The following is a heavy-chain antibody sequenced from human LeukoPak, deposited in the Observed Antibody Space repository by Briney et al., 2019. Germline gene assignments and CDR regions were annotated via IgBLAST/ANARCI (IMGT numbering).Heavy chain of an antibody. CDR2: INTNTGNP. J-gene: IGHJ3*02. V-gene: IGHV7-4-1*02. Sequence: ASVKVSCKASGYTFTSYAMNWVRQAPGQGLEWMGWINTNTGNPTYAQGFTGRFVFSLDTSVSTAYLQISSLKAEDTAVYYCANYYDSSGYYSDAFDIWGQGTMVTVSS. CDR1: GYTFTSYA. CDR3: ANYYDSSGYYSDAFDI. D-gene: IGHD3-22*01.